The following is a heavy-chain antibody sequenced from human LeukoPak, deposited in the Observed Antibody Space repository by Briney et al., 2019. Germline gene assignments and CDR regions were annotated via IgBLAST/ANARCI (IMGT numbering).Heavy chain of an antibody. V-gene: IGHV4-4*02. J-gene: IGHJ4*02. CDR3: ARESFHYYGSGSYYKFDY. CDR1: GGSISSSNW. D-gene: IGHD3-10*01. CDR2: IYHSGST. Sequence: SGTLSLTCAVSGGSISSSNWWSWVRQPPGKGLEWIGEIYHSGSTNYNPSLKSRVTISVDKSKNQFSLKLSSVTAADTAVYYYARESFHYYGSGSYYKFDYWGQGTLVTVSS.